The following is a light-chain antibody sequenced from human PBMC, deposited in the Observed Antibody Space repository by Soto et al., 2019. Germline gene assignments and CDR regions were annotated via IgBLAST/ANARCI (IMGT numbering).Light chain of an antibody. CDR2: DAS. Sequence: DIQMTQSPSTLSASVGDRVTITCRASQSISSWLAWYQQKPGKAPKLLIYDASSLESGVPSRFSGSGSGTAFTLTISSLQADDFATYYCQQYNSYHWTFGQGTKVEIK. CDR3: QQYNSYHWT. J-gene: IGKJ1*01. V-gene: IGKV1-5*01. CDR1: QSISSW.